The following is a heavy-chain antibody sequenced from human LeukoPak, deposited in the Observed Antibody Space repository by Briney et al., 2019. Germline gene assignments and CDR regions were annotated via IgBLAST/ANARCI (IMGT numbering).Heavy chain of an antibody. CDR3: ARAVTNYYDSSGYSPEYFQH. CDR1: GGSISSYY. V-gene: IGHV4-59*01. CDR2: IYYSGST. D-gene: IGHD3-22*01. Sequence: SETLSLTCTVSGGSISSYYWSWIRQPPGKGLEWIGYIYYSGSTNYNPSLKSRVTISVDTSKNQFSLKLSSVTAADTAVYYCARAVTNYYDSSGYSPEYFQHWGQGTLVTVSS. J-gene: IGHJ1*01.